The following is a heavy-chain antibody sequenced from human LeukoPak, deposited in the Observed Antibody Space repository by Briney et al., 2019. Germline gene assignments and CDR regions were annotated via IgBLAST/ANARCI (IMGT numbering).Heavy chain of an antibody. CDR3: ASELLWFNYYYYGMDV. J-gene: IGHJ6*02. V-gene: IGHV3-30-3*01. Sequence: GGSLRLSCAASGFTFSSYAMHWVRQAPGKGLEWVAVISYDGSNKYYADSVKGRFTISRDNSKNTLYLQMNSLRAEDTAVYYCASELLWFNYYYYGMDVWGQGTTVTVSS. D-gene: IGHD2/OR15-2a*01. CDR2: ISYDGSNK. CDR1: GFTFSSYA.